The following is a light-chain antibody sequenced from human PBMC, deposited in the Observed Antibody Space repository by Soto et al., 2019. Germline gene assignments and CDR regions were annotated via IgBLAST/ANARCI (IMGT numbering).Light chain of an antibody. CDR3: CSFAGSGTI. Sequence: QSALTQPASVSGSPGQSITISCNGTSSDIGSYNLVSWYQQHPGKAPKLMIYEGSKRPSGVSNRFSGSNSGNTASLTISGLQAEDEADYYSCSFAGSGTIFGGGTKLTVL. V-gene: IGLV2-23*01. CDR2: EGS. J-gene: IGLJ2*01. CDR1: SSDIGSYNL.